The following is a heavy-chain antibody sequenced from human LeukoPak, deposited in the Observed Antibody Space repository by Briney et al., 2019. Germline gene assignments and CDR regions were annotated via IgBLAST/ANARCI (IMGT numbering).Heavy chain of an antibody. V-gene: IGHV3-33*01. D-gene: IGHD3-22*01. CDR2: IWYDGSNK. CDR3: ARAAYDSSGYLTL. J-gene: IGHJ4*02. CDR1: GFTFSSFG. Sequence: PGGSLRLSCAASGFTFSSFGMHWVRQAPGKGLEWVAAIWYDGSNKYYADSVKGRFTISRDNSKNTLYLQMNSLRAEDTAMYYCARAAYDSSGYLTLWGRGTLVTVSS.